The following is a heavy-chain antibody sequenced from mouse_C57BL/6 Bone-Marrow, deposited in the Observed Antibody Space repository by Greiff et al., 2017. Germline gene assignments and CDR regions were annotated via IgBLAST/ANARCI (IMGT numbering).Heavy chain of an antibody. J-gene: IGHJ3*01. D-gene: IGHD1-1*01. CDR1: GYTFTSYW. CDR2: IYPGSGST. CDR3: ARSGTTVVAKAY. V-gene: IGHV1-55*01. Sequence: QVHVKQSGAELVKPGASVKMSCKASGYTFTSYWITWVKQRPGQGLEWIGDIYPGSGSTNYNEKFKSKATLTVDTSSSTAYMQLSSLTSEDSAVYYCARSGTTVVAKAYWGQGTLVTVSA.